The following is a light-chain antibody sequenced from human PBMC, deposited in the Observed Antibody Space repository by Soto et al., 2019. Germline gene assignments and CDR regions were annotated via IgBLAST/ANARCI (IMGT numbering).Light chain of an antibody. CDR3: SSYTSSSTLDVV. CDR1: SSDVGGYNY. J-gene: IGLJ2*01. Sequence: QSALTQPASVSGSPGQSITISCTGTSSDVGGYNYASWYQQHPDKAPKLMIYDVSNRPPGVSNRFSGSKSGNTASLTISGLRAEDEADYYCSSYTSSSTLDVVFGGGTTVTVL. CDR2: DVS. V-gene: IGLV2-14*01.